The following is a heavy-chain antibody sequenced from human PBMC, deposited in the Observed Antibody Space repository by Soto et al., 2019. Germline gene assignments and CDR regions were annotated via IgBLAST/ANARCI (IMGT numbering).Heavy chain of an antibody. CDR2: IYPGDSDT. Sequence: GESLKISCKGSGFNFSRFWIGWVRQMPGKGLEWMGIIYPGDSDTRYSPSFLGQVTISADKSISTAYLQWSSLEASDTAMYYCARGPYYDFWSGYFGNWFDPWGQGTLVTVSS. D-gene: IGHD3-3*01. CDR1: GFNFSRFW. J-gene: IGHJ5*02. V-gene: IGHV5-51*01. CDR3: ARGPYYDFWSGYFGNWFDP.